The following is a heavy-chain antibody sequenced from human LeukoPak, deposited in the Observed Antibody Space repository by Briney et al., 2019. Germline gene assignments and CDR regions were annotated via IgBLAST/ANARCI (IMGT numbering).Heavy chain of an antibody. J-gene: IGHJ3*02. CDR3: VRDGPPPDAFDI. V-gene: IGHV3-48*02. CDR1: GFSFSSQS. CDR2: INSGGNDI. Sequence: PGGSLRLSCAASGFSFSSQSMNWVRQAPGKGLEWISYINSGGNDIQYADSVKGRFTISRDNAKNSVFLQMNSLRDEDTAVYYCVRDGPPPDAFDIWGQGTMVTVSS.